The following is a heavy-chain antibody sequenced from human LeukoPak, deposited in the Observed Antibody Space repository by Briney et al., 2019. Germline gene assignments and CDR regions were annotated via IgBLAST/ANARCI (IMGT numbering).Heavy chain of an antibody. Sequence: ASVKVSCKASGYTFSSYYMHWVRQAPGQGLEWMGIINPSGDSSGRSRSNAQKFQGRLTMTRDMSTRTVYMELSSLRSEDTAVYYCARAYPYCGGDCWYYWGQGTLVTVSS. CDR3: ARAYPYCGGDCWYY. CDR2: INPSGDSSGRSR. D-gene: IGHD2-21*02. CDR1: GYTFSSYY. J-gene: IGHJ4*02. V-gene: IGHV1-46*01.